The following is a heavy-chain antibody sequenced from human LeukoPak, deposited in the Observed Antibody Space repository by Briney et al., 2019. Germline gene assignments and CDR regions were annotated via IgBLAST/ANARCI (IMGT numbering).Heavy chain of an antibody. D-gene: IGHD3-3*01. CDR1: GFTFSSYW. Sequence: GGSLRLSCAASGFTFSSYWMSWVRQAPGKGLEWVANIKQDGSEKYYVDSVKGRFTISRDNAKNSLYLQMNSLRAEDTAVYYCARESRDFWSGPGGYFDYWGQGTLVTVSS. J-gene: IGHJ4*02. CDR3: ARESRDFWSGPGGYFDY. CDR2: IKQDGSEK. V-gene: IGHV3-7*01.